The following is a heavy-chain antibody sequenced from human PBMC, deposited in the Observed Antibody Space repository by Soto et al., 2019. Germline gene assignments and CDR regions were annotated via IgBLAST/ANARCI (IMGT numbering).Heavy chain of an antibody. CDR3: ATHAGAGSSGYGMDV. V-gene: IGHV5-51*01. J-gene: IGHJ6*02. Sequence: GESLKISCKGSGYSFTSYWIGWVRQMPGKGLEWMGIIYPGDSDTRYSPSFQGQVTISADKSISTAYLQWSSLKASDTAMYYCATHAGAGSSGYGMDVWGQGTTVTVSS. CDR2: IYPGDSDT. D-gene: IGHD1-26*01. CDR1: GYSFTSYW.